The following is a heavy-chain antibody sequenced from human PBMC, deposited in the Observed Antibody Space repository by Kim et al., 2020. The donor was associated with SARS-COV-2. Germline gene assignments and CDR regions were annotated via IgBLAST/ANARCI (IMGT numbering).Heavy chain of an antibody. D-gene: IGHD6-13*01. CDR2: IYYSGST. CDR3: ARSGSSWFEFDY. CDR1: GGSISSSSYY. V-gene: IGHV4-39*01. J-gene: IGHJ4*02. Sequence: SETLSLTCTVSGGSISSSSYYWGWIRQPPGKGLEWIGSIYYSGSTYYNPSLKSRVTISVDTSKNQFSLKVSSVTAADTAVYYCARSGSSWFEFDYWCQGALVIVSS.